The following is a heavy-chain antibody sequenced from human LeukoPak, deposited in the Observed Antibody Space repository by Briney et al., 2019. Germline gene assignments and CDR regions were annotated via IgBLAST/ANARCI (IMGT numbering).Heavy chain of an antibody. Sequence: GGSLRLSCAASGFTFSNAWMSWVRQAPGKGLEWVGRITSKTDGGTTDYAAPVKGRFTISRDDSKNTLYLQMNSLKTEDTAVYYCTTDAGYSKNYWGQGTLVTVSS. CDR3: TTDAGYSKNY. D-gene: IGHD4-11*01. J-gene: IGHJ4*02. CDR2: ITSKTDGGTT. V-gene: IGHV3-15*01. CDR1: GFTFSNAW.